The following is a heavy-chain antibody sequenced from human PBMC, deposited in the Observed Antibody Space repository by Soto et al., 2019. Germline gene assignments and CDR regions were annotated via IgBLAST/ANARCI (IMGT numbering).Heavy chain of an antibody. V-gene: IGHV3-30-3*01. Sequence: QVQLVESGGGVVQPGRSLRLSCAASGFTFSSYARHWVGQAPGKGLGWVAVISYDGSNKYYADSVKGRFTISRDNSKNTLYLQMNSLRAEDTAVYYCARDYYRFNSGYGFSMDVWGQGTTVTVSS. J-gene: IGHJ6*02. CDR3: ARDYYRFNSGYGFSMDV. D-gene: IGHD5-12*01. CDR2: ISYDGSNK. CDR1: GFTFSSYA.